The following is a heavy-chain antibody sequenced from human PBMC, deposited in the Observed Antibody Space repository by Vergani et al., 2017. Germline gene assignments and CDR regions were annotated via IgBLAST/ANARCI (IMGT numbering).Heavy chain of an antibody. Sequence: QVLLVQSGAEVKKPGASVKVSCKASEYSFNNYAIHWVRQAPGQGLEWMGWINPTTGNPTYARAFTGRFVFSLDTSISTAYLQIGSLKAEDTAVYFCARAKRGRLAVGATDSWGQGTLLTVSS. CDR3: ARAKRGRLAVGATDS. D-gene: IGHD6-19*01. CDR1: EYSFNNYA. CDR2: INPTTGNP. V-gene: IGHV7-4-1*01. J-gene: IGHJ4*02.